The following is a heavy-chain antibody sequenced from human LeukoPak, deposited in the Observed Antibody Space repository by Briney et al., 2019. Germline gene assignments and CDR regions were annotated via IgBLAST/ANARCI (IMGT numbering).Heavy chain of an antibody. J-gene: IGHJ4*02. V-gene: IGHV3-13*01. CDR3: AKGRVSGNGWTFNDY. CDR1: GFTFNNYD. CDR2: IGTEGDT. Sequence: GGSLRLSCAASGFTFNNYDMHWVRQATGKGLEWVAAIGTEGDTYYPDSVKGRFAISRDNSKNTLYLQMNSLRAEDTAVYYCAKGRVSGNGWTFNDYWGQGTLVTVSS. D-gene: IGHD2-8*01.